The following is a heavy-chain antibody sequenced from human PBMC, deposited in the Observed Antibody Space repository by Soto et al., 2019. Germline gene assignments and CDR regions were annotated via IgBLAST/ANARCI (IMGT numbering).Heavy chain of an antibody. CDR2: ISSSSSTI. J-gene: IGHJ4*02. V-gene: IGHV3-48*02. CDR3: ARDLTLVGMATMRFDY. Sequence: PGGSLRLSCAASGFTFSSYAMSWVRQAPGKGLEWVSYISSSSSTIYYADSVKGRFTISRDNAKNSLYLQMNSLRDEDTAVYYCARDLTLVGMATMRFDYWGQGTLVTVSS. CDR1: GFTFSSYA. D-gene: IGHD5-12*01.